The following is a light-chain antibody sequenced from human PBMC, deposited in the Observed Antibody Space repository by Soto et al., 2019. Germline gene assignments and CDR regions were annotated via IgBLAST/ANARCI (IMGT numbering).Light chain of an antibody. J-gene: IGKJ1*01. CDR2: KAS. CDR3: QQYNTYPRT. V-gene: IGKV1-5*03. Sequence: DIPMTQSPSTLSASVGDRVTITCRASQTINSWLAWYQQKPGKAPNLLIYKASSLESGVPSRFSGSGSGTEFTLTISSLQPDDFATYYCQQYNTYPRTFGQGTKVE. CDR1: QTINSW.